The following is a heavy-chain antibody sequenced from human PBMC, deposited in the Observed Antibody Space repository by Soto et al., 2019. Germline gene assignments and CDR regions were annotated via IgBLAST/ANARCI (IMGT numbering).Heavy chain of an antibody. D-gene: IGHD3-10*01. CDR3: ARDIPHYGSGSYYSYYFDY. V-gene: IGHV4-59*01. CDR1: GGSISSYY. J-gene: IGHJ4*02. CDR2: IYYSGSS. Sequence: SETLSLTCTVSGGSISSYYWSWIRQPPGKGLEWIGYIYYSGSSNYNPSLKSRVTISVDTSKNQFSLKLSSVTAADTAVYYCARDIPHYGSGSYYSYYFDYWGQGTLVTVSS.